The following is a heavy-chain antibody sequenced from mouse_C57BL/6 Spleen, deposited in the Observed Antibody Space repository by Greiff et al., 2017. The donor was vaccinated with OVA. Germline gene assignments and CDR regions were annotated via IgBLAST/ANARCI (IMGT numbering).Heavy chain of an antibody. CDR1: GYTFTSYW. CDR3: ARDSADYIYYFEY. D-gene: IGHD3-2*02. CDR2: IHPNSGST. J-gene: IGHJ2*01. V-gene: IGHV1-64*01. Sequence: QVQLQQPGAELVKPGASVKLSCKASGYTFTSYWMHWVKQRPGQGLEWIGMIHPNSGSTNYNEKFKSKATLTVDKSSSTAYMQLSSLTSEDSAVYYCARDSADYIYYFEYWGQGATLTVSS.